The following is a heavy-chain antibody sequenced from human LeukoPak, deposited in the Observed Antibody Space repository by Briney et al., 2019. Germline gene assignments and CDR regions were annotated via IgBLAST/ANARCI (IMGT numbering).Heavy chain of an antibody. CDR1: GFTFSSYS. Sequence: PGRPLRLSCAASGFTFSSYSMNWVRQAPGKGLEWVSSISSSSSYIYYADSVKGRFTISRDNAKNSLYLQMNSLRAEDTAVYYCASENYYDSSGPPDYWGQGTLVTVSS. D-gene: IGHD3-22*01. CDR2: ISSSSSYI. J-gene: IGHJ4*02. CDR3: ASENYYDSSGPPDY. V-gene: IGHV3-21*01.